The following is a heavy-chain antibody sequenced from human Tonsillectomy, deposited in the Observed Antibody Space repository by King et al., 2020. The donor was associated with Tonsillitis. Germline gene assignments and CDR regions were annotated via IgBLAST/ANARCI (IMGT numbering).Heavy chain of an antibody. J-gene: IGHJ4*02. Sequence: VQLVESGGGLFQPGGSLRLSCAASGFTFSNYAMSWVRQAPGKGLELVSTISGSGGSTYYADSVKGRFTLSRDSSKNTLYLQMNSLRAEDTAVYYCAKDVNSGWLYYFDYWGQGTLVTVSS. CDR2: ISGSGGST. D-gene: IGHD6-19*01. CDR3: AKDVNSGWLYYFDY. V-gene: IGHV3-23*04. CDR1: GFTFSNYA.